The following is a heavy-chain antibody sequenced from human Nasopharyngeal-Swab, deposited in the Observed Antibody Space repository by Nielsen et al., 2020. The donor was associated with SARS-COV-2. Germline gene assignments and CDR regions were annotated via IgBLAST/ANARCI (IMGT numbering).Heavy chain of an antibody. CDR1: GFAFSTYS. J-gene: IGHJ4*02. CDR2: ISSSSSYT. Sequence: GESLKISCAASGFAFSTYSMNWVRQAPGKGPEWVSSISSSSSYTYYADSVKGRFTISRDNAKNSLYLQMNSPRAEDTAVYYCAGAPKQVWSRDYFDTWGQGMLVTVSS. V-gene: IGHV3-21*01. D-gene: IGHD5-18*01. CDR3: AGAPKQVWSRDYFDT.